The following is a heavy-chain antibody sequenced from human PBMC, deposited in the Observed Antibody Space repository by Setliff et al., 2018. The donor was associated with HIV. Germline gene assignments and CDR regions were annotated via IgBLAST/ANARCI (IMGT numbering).Heavy chain of an antibody. D-gene: IGHD3-10*02. J-gene: IGHJ2*01. Sequence: GGSLRLSCADSEFIFSRYAIYWVRQAPGKGLEWVAVISSDGSDKYYADSVKGRFTISRDNSKNTLYLQMNSLRAEETAVYYCARDRFPQSNIFGAWYFDLWGRGTLVTVSS. CDR3: ARDRFPQSNIFGAWYFDL. CDR1: EFIFSRYA. CDR2: ISSDGSDK. V-gene: IGHV3-30*01.